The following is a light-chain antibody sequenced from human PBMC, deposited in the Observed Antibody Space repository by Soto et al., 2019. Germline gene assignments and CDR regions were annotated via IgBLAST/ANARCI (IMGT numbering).Light chain of an antibody. J-gene: IGKJ4*01. CDR2: DAS. V-gene: IGKV3-11*01. Sequence: EIVLTQSPVTLSLSPGERATLSCRASQSVSSYLAWYQQKPGQAPRLLIYDASNRATGIPARFSGSGSGTDFTLTISSLEPEDFAVYYCQQRSNSPSTFGGGTKVEIK. CDR3: QQRSNSPST. CDR1: QSVSSY.